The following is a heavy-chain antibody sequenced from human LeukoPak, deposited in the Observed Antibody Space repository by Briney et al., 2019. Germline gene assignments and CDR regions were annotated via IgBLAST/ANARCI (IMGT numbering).Heavy chain of an antibody. Sequence: GGSLRLSCAGSGFSFSSYAMSWVRQAPGKGLEWVSAISHSSSGTYYVDSVKGRFTISRDNSKNTLFMQMNSLRAEDTAVYFCAKVINSGYYYYFDFWGQGTLVTVSS. CDR2: ISHSSSGT. CDR1: GFSFSSYA. J-gene: IGHJ4*02. CDR3: AKVINSGYYYYFDF. V-gene: IGHV3-23*01. D-gene: IGHD3-3*01.